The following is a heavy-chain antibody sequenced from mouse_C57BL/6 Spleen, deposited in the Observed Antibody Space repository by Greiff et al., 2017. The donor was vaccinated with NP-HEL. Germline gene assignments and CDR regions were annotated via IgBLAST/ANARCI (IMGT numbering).Heavy chain of an antibody. Sequence: QVQLQQSGAELARPGASVKMSCKASGYTFTSYTMHWVKQRPGQGLEWIGYINPSSGYTKYNQKFKDKATLTADKSSSTAYMQLSSLTSEDSAVYYCARGESYGNPDDWGQGTTLTVSS. CDR3: ARGESYGNPDD. CDR1: GYTFTSYT. D-gene: IGHD2-1*01. CDR2: INPSSGYT. V-gene: IGHV1-4*01. J-gene: IGHJ2*01.